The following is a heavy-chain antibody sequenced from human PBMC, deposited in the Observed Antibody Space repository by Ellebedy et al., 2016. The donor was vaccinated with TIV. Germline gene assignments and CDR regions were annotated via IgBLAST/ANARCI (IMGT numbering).Heavy chain of an antibody. J-gene: IGHJ4*02. CDR3: ARGYCGGDCYIDY. CDR2: INHSGST. Sequence: GSLRLSCAVYGGSFSGYYWSWIRQPPGKGLEWIGEINHSGSTNYNPSLKSRVTISVDTSKNQFSLKLSSVTAADTAVYYCARGYCGGDCYIDYWGQGTLVTVSS. D-gene: IGHD2-21*02. V-gene: IGHV4-34*01. CDR1: GGSFSGYY.